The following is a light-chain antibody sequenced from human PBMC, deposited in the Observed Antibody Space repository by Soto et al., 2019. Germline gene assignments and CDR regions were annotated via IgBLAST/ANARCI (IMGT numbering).Light chain of an antibody. J-gene: IGKJ5*01. CDR2: GAD. V-gene: IGKV3-11*01. CDR3: QQRSNWPPIT. Sequence: EIAMAQSPAPLPVFPWEKATHSCTASQSVSSNLVWYQQKPGQAPRLLIYGADTRATGIPDRFSVSGSGTDFTFTISSLEPEDFAVYYCQQRSNWPPITFGQGTRLEIK. CDR1: QSVSSN.